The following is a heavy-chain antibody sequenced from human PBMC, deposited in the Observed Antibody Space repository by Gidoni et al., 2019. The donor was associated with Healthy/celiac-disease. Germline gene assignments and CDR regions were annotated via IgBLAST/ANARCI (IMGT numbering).Heavy chain of an antibody. V-gene: IGHV1-2*04. Sequence: QVQLVQSGAEVKKPGASVKVSCKASGYTFTGYYMHWVRQAPGQGLEWMGWINPNSGGTNYAQKFQGWVTMTRDTSISTAYMELSRLRSDDTAVYYCARSPRYCSGGSCYFFDYWGQGTLVTVSS. D-gene: IGHD2-15*01. CDR2: INPNSGGT. CDR1: GYTFTGYY. CDR3: ARSPRYCSGGSCYFFDY. J-gene: IGHJ4*02.